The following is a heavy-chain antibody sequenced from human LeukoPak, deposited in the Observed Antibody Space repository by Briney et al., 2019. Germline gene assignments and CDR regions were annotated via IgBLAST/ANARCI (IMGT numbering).Heavy chain of an antibody. J-gene: IGHJ4*02. D-gene: IGHD1-26*01. CDR1: GYSFSNYY. CDR2: MYPSGSDI. V-gene: IGHV5-51*01. Sequence: GESLNFSCKGSGYSFSNYYIDGVRQMRRKGLEWMGVMYPSGSDIRSSTSFQGQVTTSADKSIDPAYLQWSSLKTSDSAMYYCASRTGSYYPFDSWGQGTLVTVSS. CDR3: ASRTGSYYPFDS.